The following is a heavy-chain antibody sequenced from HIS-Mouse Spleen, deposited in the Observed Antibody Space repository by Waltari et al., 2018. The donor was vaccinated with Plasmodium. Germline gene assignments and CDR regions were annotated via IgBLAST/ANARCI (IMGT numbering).Heavy chain of an antibody. J-gene: IGHJ4*02. V-gene: IGHV3-21*01. D-gene: IGHD6-13*01. CDR1: GFTFSSYS. CDR2: ISSSSSYI. Sequence: EVQLVESGGGLVKPGGSLRLSCAASGFTFSSYSMNLVRQAPGKGLEWVSSISSSSSYIYYADSVKGRFTISRDNAKNSLYLQMNSLRAEDTAVYYCARESSSSWYFDYWGQGTLVTVSS. CDR3: ARESSSSWYFDY.